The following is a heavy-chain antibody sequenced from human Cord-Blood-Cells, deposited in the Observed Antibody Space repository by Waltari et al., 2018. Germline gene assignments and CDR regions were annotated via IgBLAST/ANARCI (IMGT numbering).Heavy chain of an antibody. CDR2: IYYSGST. CDR3: ARGAVAGTVFDY. D-gene: IGHD6-19*01. J-gene: IGHJ4*02. V-gene: IGHV4-39*01. CDR1: GGSISSSSYY. Sequence: QLQLQESGPGLVKPSETLSLTCTVSGGSISSSSYYWGWIRRPPGKGREWIGSIYYSGSTYYTPSLKSRVTISVDTSKNQFSLKLSSVTAADTAVYYCARGAVAGTVFDYWGQGTLVTVSS.